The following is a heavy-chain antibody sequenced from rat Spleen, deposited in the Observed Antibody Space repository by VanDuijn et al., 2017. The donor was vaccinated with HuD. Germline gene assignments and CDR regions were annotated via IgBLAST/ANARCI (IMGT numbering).Heavy chain of an antibody. D-gene: IGHD5-1*01. V-gene: IGHV3-1*01. CDR1: GYSITNNF. Sequence: EVQLQESGPGLVKPSQSLSLTCSVTGYSITNNFWGWIRKFPGNKLEWMGYITYSGSTNSNPSLRSRISITRDTSKNQFFLHLNSVTTEDTATYYCTTDRPGALMEAWGQGASVTVSS. CDR3: TTDRPGALMEA. CDR2: ITYSGST. J-gene: IGHJ4*01.